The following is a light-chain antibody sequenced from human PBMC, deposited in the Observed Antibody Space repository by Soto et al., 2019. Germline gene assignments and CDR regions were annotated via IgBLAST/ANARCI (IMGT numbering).Light chain of an antibody. CDR1: QSVRSSY. J-gene: IGKJ2*01. CDR2: GAS. Sequence: EIVLTQSPGTLSLSPGERATLSCRASQSVRSSYLAWYQQKPCQAPRLLIYGASSRATGIPDRFSGSGSGTDFTLTISRLEPEDFAVYYWQQYGSSRMYTFGQGTKLEIK. CDR3: QQYGSSRMYT. V-gene: IGKV3-20*01.